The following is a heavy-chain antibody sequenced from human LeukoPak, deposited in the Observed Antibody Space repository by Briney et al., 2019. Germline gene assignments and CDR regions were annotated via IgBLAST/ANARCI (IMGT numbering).Heavy chain of an antibody. CDR1: GFTFSSYA. J-gene: IGHJ4*02. CDR2: ISGSGGST. CDR3: AKAYYYDRSGYYSFDN. V-gene: IGHV3-23*01. Sequence: PGGSLRLSCAASGFTFSSYAMSWVRQAPGKGLEWVSVISGSGGSTYYADSVKGRFTISRDNSKNTLYLQMNSLRAEDTAVYYCAKAYYYDRSGYYSFDNWGQGTLVTVPS. D-gene: IGHD3-22*01.